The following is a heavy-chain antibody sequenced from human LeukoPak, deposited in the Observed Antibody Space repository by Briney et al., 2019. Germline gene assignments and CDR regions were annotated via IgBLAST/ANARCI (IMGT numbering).Heavy chain of an antibody. V-gene: IGHV4-59*01. D-gene: IGHD6-13*01. CDR3: AKAAGYSTIYWFDP. Sequence: SETLSLTCIVSGGSISNSYWSWIRQPPGKGLQWIGYIYYSGSTNYNPSLKSRVTMSVDTSNNQFSLKLNSVTAADTAVYYCAKAAGYSTIYWFDPWGQGTLVTVSS. CDR1: GGSISNSY. J-gene: IGHJ5*02. CDR2: IYYSGST.